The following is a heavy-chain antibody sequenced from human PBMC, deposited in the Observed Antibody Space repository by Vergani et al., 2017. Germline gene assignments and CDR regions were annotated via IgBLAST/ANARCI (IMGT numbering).Heavy chain of an antibody. Sequence: QVQLVQSGAEVKKPGASVKVSCKASGYTFTSYYMHWVRQAPGQGLEWMGIINPSGGSTSYAQKFQGRVTMTRDTSTSTVYMELSSLRSEDTAVYYCARATPYYDILTGYSYYFDLWGQGILVTVSS. CDR1: GYTFTSYY. CDR3: ARATPYYDILTGYSYYFDL. D-gene: IGHD3-9*01. V-gene: IGHV1-46*01. J-gene: IGHJ4*02. CDR2: INPSGGST.